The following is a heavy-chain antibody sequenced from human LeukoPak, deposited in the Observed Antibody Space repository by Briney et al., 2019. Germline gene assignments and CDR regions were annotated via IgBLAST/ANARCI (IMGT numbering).Heavy chain of an antibody. CDR1: GFTFSSYA. D-gene: IGHD3-22*01. J-gene: IGHJ4*02. CDR2: ISGGGIST. CDR3: AKYYYDSSGYYITPPARAPDY. Sequence: GGSLRLSCAASGFTFSSYAMTWVRQAPGKGLEWVSAISGGGISTYYADSVKGRFTISRDNSQNTLYLQMNSLTAEETAVYYCAKYYYDSSGYYITPPARAPDYWGQGTLVTVSS. V-gene: IGHV3-23*01.